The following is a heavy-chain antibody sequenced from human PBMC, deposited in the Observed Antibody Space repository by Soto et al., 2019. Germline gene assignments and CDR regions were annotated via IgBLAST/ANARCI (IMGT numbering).Heavy chain of an antibody. Sequence: SETLSLTCTVSGGSISSGGYYWSWIRQHPGKGLEWIGYIYYSGSTYYNPSLKSRVTISVDTSKNQFSLKLSSVTAADTAVYYCARESRAEVWGDYFDYWGQGTLVTVSS. J-gene: IGHJ4*02. CDR2: IYYSGST. D-gene: IGHD3-16*01. CDR3: ARESRAEVWGDYFDY. CDR1: GGSISSGGYY. V-gene: IGHV4-31*03.